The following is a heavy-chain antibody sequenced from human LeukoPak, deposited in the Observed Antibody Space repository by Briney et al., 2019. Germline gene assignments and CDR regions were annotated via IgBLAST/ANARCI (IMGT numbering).Heavy chain of an antibody. J-gene: IGHJ3*02. Sequence: PSETLSLTCTVSGGSISSSSYYWGWIRQPPGKGLEWIGSIYYSGSTYYNPSLKSRVTISVDTSKSQFSLKLSSVTAADTAVYYCASLYYDSSGYGVFDIWGQGTMVTVSS. V-gene: IGHV4-39*01. CDR3: ASLYYDSSGYGVFDI. CDR1: GGSISSSSYY. CDR2: IYYSGST. D-gene: IGHD3-22*01.